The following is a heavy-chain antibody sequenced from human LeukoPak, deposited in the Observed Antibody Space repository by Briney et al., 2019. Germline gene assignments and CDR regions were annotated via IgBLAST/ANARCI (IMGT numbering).Heavy chain of an antibody. D-gene: IGHD6-13*01. Sequence: PGGSLRLSCAASGFTFSSYAMSWVRQAPGKGLEWVSTFSGSGGSTYYADSVKGRFTISRDNSKNTLYLQMNSLRAEDTAVYYCAKDPIRQQLDYFDYWGQGTLVTVSS. CDR1: GFTFSSYA. CDR2: FSGSGGST. J-gene: IGHJ4*02. CDR3: AKDPIRQQLDYFDY. V-gene: IGHV3-23*01.